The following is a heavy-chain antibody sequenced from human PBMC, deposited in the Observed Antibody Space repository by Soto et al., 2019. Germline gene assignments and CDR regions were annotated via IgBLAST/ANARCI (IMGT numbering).Heavy chain of an antibody. J-gene: IGHJ6*02. CDR1: GGTFSSYA. V-gene: IGHV1-69*06. CDR3: ASDFISGDYYYYGMDV. D-gene: IGHD3-10*01. Sequence: QVQLVQSGAEVKKPGSSVKVSCKASGGTFSSYAISWVRQAPGQGLEWMGGTIPIFGTANYAQKFQGRVTITAVKSTSTAYMELSSLRSEDTAVYYCASDFISGDYYYYGMDVWGQGTTVTVSS. CDR2: TIPIFGTA.